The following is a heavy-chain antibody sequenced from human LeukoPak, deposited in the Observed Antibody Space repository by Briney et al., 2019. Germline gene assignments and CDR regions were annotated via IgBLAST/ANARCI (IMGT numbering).Heavy chain of an antibody. CDR1: GYTFTGYY. CDR2: INPNSGGT. V-gene: IGHV1-2*02. D-gene: IGHD3-10*01. Sequence: ASVKVSCKASGYTFTGYYMHWVRQAPGQGLEWMGWINPNSGGTNYAQKFQGRLTMTRDTSISTAYMELSRLRSDDTAVYYCARDNYYGSGVNWFDPWGQGTLVTVSS. J-gene: IGHJ5*02. CDR3: ARDNYYGSGVNWFDP.